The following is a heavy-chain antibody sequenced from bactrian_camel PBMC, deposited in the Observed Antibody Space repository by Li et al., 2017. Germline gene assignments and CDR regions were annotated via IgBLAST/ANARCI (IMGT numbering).Heavy chain of an antibody. CDR2: ISDDGTT. J-gene: IGHJ4*01. V-gene: IGHV3S53*01. Sequence: HVQLVESGGGLVQPGGSLRLSCTVSGKTYSRTCMGWIRQTTGNEREGVAVISDDGTTGYVDSVKGRFTISKDNAKNTLYLQMNNLQPEDTAMYYCKAGPSRRDSRGCEYKYWGQGTQVTVS. CDR1: GKTYSRTC. D-gene: IGHD3*01. CDR3: KAGPSRRDSRGCEYKY.